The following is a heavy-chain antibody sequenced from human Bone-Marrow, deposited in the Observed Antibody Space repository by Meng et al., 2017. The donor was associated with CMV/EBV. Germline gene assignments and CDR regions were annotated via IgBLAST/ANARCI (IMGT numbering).Heavy chain of an antibody. CDR2: IKQDGSEK. CDR3: ARDSVEWSRDY. Sequence: GGSLRLSCAASGFTFSSYWMSWVRQAPGKGLEWVANIKQDGSEKYYVDSVKGRFTISRDNAKNTLYLQMNSLRAEDTAVYFCARDSVEWSRDYWGQGTLVTVSS. V-gene: IGHV3-7*01. J-gene: IGHJ4*02. CDR1: GFTFSSYW. D-gene: IGHD3-3*01.